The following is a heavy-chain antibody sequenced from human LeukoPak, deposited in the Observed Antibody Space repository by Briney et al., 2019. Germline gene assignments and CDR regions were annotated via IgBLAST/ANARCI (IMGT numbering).Heavy chain of an antibody. V-gene: IGHV1-24*01. CDR2: FDPEDGET. Sequence: ASVKVSCKVSGYTLTELSMHWVRQAPGKGLEWMGGFDPEDGETIYAQKFQGRVTTTEDTSTDTAYMELSSLRSEDTAVYYCATAPVNWNYYFDYWGQGTLVTVSS. CDR1: GYTLTELS. CDR3: ATAPVNWNYYFDY. D-gene: IGHD1-7*01. J-gene: IGHJ4*02.